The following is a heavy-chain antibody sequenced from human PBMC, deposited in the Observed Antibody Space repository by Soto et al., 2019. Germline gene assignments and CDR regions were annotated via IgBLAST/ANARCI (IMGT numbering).Heavy chain of an antibody. J-gene: IGHJ4*02. CDR2: ISGGGDTT. CDR1: GFTFNNYA. CDR3: AKGRGGSGSLSPRVDV. V-gene: IGHV3-23*01. D-gene: IGHD3-10*01. Sequence: EVQLLESGGGLVQPGGSLRLSCAASGFTFNNYAMTWVRQAPGKGLEWVSAISGGGDTTSYADSVKGRFTVSRDGSKNTLYRQMCSLRAEDTAVYYCAKGRGGSGSLSPRVDVWGQGTLVTVSS.